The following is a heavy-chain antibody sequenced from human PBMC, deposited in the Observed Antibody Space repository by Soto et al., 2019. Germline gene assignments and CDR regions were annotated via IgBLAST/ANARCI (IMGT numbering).Heavy chain of an antibody. Sequence: GGSLRLSCASSGFTFSSYAMSWVRQAPGKGLEWVSAISGSGGSTYYADSVKGRFTISRDNSKNTLYLQMNSLRAEDTAVYYCAKDMGSYESSGYLQDAFDIRGQGTMVTVSS. D-gene: IGHD3-22*01. CDR3: AKDMGSYESSGYLQDAFDI. CDR2: ISGSGGST. J-gene: IGHJ3*02. V-gene: IGHV3-23*01. CDR1: GFTFSSYA.